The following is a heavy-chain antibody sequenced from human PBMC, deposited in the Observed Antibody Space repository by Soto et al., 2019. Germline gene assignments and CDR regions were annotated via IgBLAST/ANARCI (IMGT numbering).Heavy chain of an antibody. CDR1: GGSISSYY. V-gene: IGHV4-59*08. CDR2: IYYSGST. CDR3: ARSQRQWLGYFDY. D-gene: IGHD6-19*01. Sequence: SETLSLTCTVSGGSISSYYWSWIRQPPGKGLEWIGYIYYSGSTNYNPSLKSRVTISVDTSKNQFSLKLSSVTAADTAVYYCARSQRQWLGYFDYWGQGTLVTVSS. J-gene: IGHJ4*02.